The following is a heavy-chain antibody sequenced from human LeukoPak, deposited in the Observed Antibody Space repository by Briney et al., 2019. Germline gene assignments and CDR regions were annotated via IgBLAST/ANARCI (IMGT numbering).Heavy chain of an antibody. V-gene: IGHV1-18*01. Sequence: ASVKVSCKASGYTFTSYGISWVRQAPGQGLEWMGWISAYNGNTNYAQKLQGRVTMTTDTSTSTAYMELRSLRSDDTAVYYCARGASSYYYDSSGPSPFFDYWGQGTLVTVSS. J-gene: IGHJ4*02. D-gene: IGHD3-22*01. CDR3: ARGASSYYYDSSGPSPFFDY. CDR2: ISAYNGNT. CDR1: GYTFTSYG.